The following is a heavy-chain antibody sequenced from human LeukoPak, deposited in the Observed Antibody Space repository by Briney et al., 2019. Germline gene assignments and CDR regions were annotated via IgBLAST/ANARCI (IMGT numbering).Heavy chain of an antibody. Sequence: ASVKVSCKASRYTFTGYYMHWVRQAPGQGLEWMGWINPISGGTNYAQKVQGRVTMTRDTAISTPYMELSRLRSDDTAVYYCARVYYDSSGYYYVWPKAEDFQHWGQGTLVTVSS. J-gene: IGHJ1*01. V-gene: IGHV1-2*02. CDR3: ARVYYDSSGYYYVWPKAEDFQH. D-gene: IGHD3-22*01. CDR2: INPISGGT. CDR1: RYTFTGYY.